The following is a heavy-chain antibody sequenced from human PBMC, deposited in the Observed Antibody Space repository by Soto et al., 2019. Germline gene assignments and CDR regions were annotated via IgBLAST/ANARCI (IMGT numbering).Heavy chain of an antibody. Sequence: ASVKVSCKASGGTFSSYAISWVRQAPGQGLEWMGGIIPIFGTANYAQKSQGRVTITADESTSTAYMELSSLRSEDTAVYYCARDLAARPEGAFDIWGQGTMVTVSS. CDR1: GGTFSSYA. V-gene: IGHV1-69*13. CDR3: ARDLAARPEGAFDI. J-gene: IGHJ3*02. D-gene: IGHD6-6*01. CDR2: IIPIFGTA.